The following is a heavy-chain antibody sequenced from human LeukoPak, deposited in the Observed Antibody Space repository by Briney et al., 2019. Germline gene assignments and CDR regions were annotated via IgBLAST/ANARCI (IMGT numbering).Heavy chain of an antibody. V-gene: IGHV1-8*01. CDR1: GYTFTSDN. CDR3: ARVWQQSAVCMAY. D-gene: IGHD5-24*01. CDR2: MNPNSGNT. J-gene: IGHJ4*02. Sequence: ASVKVSCKASGYTFTSDNINWVRQATGQGLEWMGWMNPNSGNTGYAQKFQGRVTMTRNTSISTAYMEVSSLRSEDTAVYYCARVWQQSAVCMAYWGQGTLVTVSS.